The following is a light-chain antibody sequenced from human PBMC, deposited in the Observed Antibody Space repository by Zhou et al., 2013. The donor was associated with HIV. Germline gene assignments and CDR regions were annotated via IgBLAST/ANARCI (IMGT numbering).Light chain of an antibody. CDR3: QXYHVWRT. J-gene: IGKJ1*01. V-gene: IGKV3-15*01. Sequence: EIVLTQSPGTLSLSPGERATLSCRASQSVSSRFLAWYQQKPGQAPRLLIDGASTRATGIPAQVQWQWSGTEFTLIISSMQSRRYCTLYCQXYHVWRTFGQGTRVE. CDR2: GAS. CDR1: QSVSSRF.